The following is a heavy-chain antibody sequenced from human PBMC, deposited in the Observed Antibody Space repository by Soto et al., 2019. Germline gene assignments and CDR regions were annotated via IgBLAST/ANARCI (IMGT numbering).Heavy chain of an antibody. D-gene: IGHD3-10*01. J-gene: IGHJ6*02. Sequence: SETLSLTCTVSGGSISSGDDYWSWVGQPPGKGLECIGYNHYSGSTYYNPSLQSRVSISVDTSKNQFSLKLGSVTAADTAVYYCARLGSGNYGSGSYAYGLDVWGQGTTVTVSS. CDR2: NHYSGST. V-gene: IGHV4-30-4*01. CDR3: ARLGSGNYGSGSYAYGLDV. CDR1: GGSISSGDDY.